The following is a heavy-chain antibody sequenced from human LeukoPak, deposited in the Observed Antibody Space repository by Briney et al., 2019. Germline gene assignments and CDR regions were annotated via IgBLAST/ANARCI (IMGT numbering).Heavy chain of an antibody. CDR3: AKELTNYFEA. V-gene: IGHV1-2*02. D-gene: IGHD1-7*01. J-gene: IGHJ5*02. CDR1: GYRSITYL. CDR2: VNPNSGDT. Sequence: GASVKVSCKGSGYRSITYLMHWVRQAPGQGLEWMGWVNPNSGDTTYAQKFQGRVTMTRDTSISTVYMELSGLTSDDTAVYYCAKELTNYFEAWGQGTLVTASS.